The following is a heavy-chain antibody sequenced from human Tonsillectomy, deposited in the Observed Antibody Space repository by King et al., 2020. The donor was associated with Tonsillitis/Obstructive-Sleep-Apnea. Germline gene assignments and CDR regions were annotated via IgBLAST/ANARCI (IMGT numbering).Heavy chain of an antibody. CDR2: IDGSGGST. V-gene: IGHV3-23*04. Sequence: VQLVESGGGLVQPGGSLRFSCAASGFTFSSYAMSWVRQAPGKGLEWVSVIDGSGGSTYYADSVKGRFTISRDNSKNTLYMQMNSLRAEDTAVYYCAKARSSASTSCYNYLRQGTLVTVSS. CDR1: GFTFSSYA. D-gene: IGHD2-2*02. CDR3: AKARSSASTSCYNY. J-gene: IGHJ4*02.